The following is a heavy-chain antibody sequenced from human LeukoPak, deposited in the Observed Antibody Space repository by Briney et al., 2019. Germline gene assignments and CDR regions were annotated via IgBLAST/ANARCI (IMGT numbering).Heavy chain of an antibody. V-gene: IGHV4-34*01. Sequence: SETLSLTCAIYGGSFSGYYWSWIRQPPGKGLEWIGEINHSGSTNYNPSLKSRVTISVDTSKNQFSLKLSSVTAADTAVYYCARETTVTTGAFDIWGQGTMVTVSS. CDR3: ARETTVTTGAFDI. CDR2: INHSGST. CDR1: GGSFSGYY. D-gene: IGHD4-17*01. J-gene: IGHJ3*02.